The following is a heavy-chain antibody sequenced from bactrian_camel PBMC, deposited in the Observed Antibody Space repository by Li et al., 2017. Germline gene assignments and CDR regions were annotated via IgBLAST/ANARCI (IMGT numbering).Heavy chain of an antibody. CDR3: AVGPYRGYYRNLDARAYTN. V-gene: IGHV3S1*01. D-gene: IGHD2*01. J-gene: IGHJ4*01. CDR1: GFTFSSYW. Sequence: VQLVESGGGLVQPGGSLRLNCAASGFTFSSYWMFWVRQAPGKGLKWVSTINRDGGTTYYADSVKGRFTISRDNAKNTLYLQMNSLKPEDTAMYYCAVGPYRGYYRNLDARAYTNWGQGTQVTVS. CDR2: INRDGGTT.